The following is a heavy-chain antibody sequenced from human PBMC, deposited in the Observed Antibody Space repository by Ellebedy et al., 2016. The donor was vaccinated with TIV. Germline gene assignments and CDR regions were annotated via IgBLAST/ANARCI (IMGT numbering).Heavy chain of an antibody. CDR2: INTGNANT. J-gene: IGHJ6*02. D-gene: IGHD3-3*01. V-gene: IGHV1-3*04. Sequence: ASVKVSXKASGHTFTAYGIHWVRQAPGQGLEWIGWINTGNANTKYSQTFQGRVTITTDTSASTAYMELSSLRSEDTAVYYCATREWVDPMDVWGQGTMVTVSS. CDR3: ATREWVDPMDV. CDR1: GHTFTAYG.